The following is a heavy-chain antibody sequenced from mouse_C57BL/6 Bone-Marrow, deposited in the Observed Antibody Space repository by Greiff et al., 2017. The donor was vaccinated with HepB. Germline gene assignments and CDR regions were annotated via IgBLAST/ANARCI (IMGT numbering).Heavy chain of an antibody. D-gene: IGHD2-4*01. Sequence: VQLKQPGAELVKPGASVKLSCKASGYTFTSYWMHWVKQRPGQGLEWIGMIHPNSGSTNYNEKFKSKATLTVDKSSSTAYMQLSSLTSEDSAVYYCSIYYDYDGFAYWGQGTLVTVSA. J-gene: IGHJ3*01. CDR3: SIYYDYDGFAY. CDR1: GYTFTSYW. V-gene: IGHV1-64*01. CDR2: IHPNSGST.